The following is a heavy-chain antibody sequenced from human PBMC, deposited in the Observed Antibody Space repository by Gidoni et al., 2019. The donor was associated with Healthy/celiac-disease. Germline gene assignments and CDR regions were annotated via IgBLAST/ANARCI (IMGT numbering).Heavy chain of an antibody. Sequence: QVQQQQWGAGLLKPSETLSFTCAVYGGSFSGYYWSWIRQPPGKGLEWIGEINRSGSTNYNPSLRSRVAISVDTSKNQFSLKLSAVTAADTAVYYCSSPYGYYYGMDIWGQGTTVTVSS. V-gene: IGHV4-34*01. CDR3: SSPYGYYYGMDI. CDR1: GGSFSGYY. CDR2: INRSGST. D-gene: IGHD3-10*01. J-gene: IGHJ6*02.